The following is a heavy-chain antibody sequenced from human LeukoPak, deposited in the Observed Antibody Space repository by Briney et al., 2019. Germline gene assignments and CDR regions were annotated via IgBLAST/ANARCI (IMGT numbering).Heavy chain of an antibody. D-gene: IGHD3-22*01. CDR1: GFRFLSYS. CDR3: AKDRVTMIVVSYFDY. J-gene: IGHJ4*02. V-gene: IGHV3-23*01. CDR2: ISGSGGST. Sequence: GGSLRLSCAASGFRFLSYSMNWVRQAPGKGLEWVSAISGSGGSTYYADSVKGRFTISRDNSKNTLYLQMNSLRAEDTAVYYCAKDRVTMIVVSYFDYWGQGTLVTVSP.